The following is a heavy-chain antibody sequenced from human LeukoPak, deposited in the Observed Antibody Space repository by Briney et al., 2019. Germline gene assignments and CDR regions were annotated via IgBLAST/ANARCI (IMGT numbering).Heavy chain of an antibody. CDR3: AKRPERQLWFPY. D-gene: IGHD5-18*01. J-gene: IGHJ4*02. CDR1: GFTFNSYG. V-gene: IGHV3-33*06. Sequence: GRSLRLSCAASGFTFNSYGMHWVRQAPGKGLEWVAVIWYDGSNKYYADSVKGRSTISRDNSKNTLYLQMNSLRAEDTAVYYCAKRPERQLWFPYWGQGTLVTVSS. CDR2: IWYDGSNK.